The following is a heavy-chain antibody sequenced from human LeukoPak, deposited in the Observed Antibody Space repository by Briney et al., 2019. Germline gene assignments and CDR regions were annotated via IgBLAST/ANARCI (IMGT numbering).Heavy chain of an antibody. D-gene: IGHD5-18*01. J-gene: IGHJ4*02. CDR1: GGTFSSYA. CDR3: ASTSNSALGLPYFDH. CDR2: IIPIFGTA. Sequence: SVKVSCKASGGTFSSYAISWVRQAPGQGLEWMGGIIPIFGTANYAQKFQGRVTITADESTSTAYMELSSLRSEDTAVYYCASTSNSALGLPYFDHWGQGSLVTVSS. V-gene: IGHV1-69*01.